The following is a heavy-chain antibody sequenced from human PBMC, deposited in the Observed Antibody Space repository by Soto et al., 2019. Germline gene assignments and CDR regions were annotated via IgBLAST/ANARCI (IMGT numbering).Heavy chain of an antibody. Sequence: EVQLLESGGGLVQPGGSLRLSCAASGFTFSSYALSWVHQAPGKGLEWVSALSGTGDSADYANSVKGRFTISRDDSKTTLYLVMSSLRVEDTAIYYCARDNGNYGSGSFAHWGQGTLVTVSS. J-gene: IGHJ4*02. V-gene: IGHV3-23*01. CDR1: GFTFSSYA. CDR2: LSGTGDSA. CDR3: ARDNGNYGSGSFAH. D-gene: IGHD3-10*01.